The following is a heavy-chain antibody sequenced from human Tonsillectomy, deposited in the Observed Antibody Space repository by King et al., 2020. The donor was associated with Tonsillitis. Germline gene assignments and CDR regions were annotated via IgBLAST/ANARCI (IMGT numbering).Heavy chain of an antibody. CDR3: ARDLPLRLGELMDAFDI. Sequence: MQLQESGTGLVKPSETLSLTCTVSGGSISSYYWSWIRQPAGKGLEWIGRIYISGSTNYNPSLKSRVTMSVDTSKNQFSLKLSSVTAADTAVYYCARDLPLRLGELMDAFDIWGQGTMVTVSS. J-gene: IGHJ3*02. CDR1: GGSISSYY. CDR2: IYISGST. V-gene: IGHV4-4*07. D-gene: IGHD3-16*01.